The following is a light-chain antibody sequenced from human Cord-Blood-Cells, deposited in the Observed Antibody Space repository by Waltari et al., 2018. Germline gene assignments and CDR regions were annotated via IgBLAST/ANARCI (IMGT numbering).Light chain of an antibody. CDR3: QQYNSYSPGYT. CDR1: QSIRSW. J-gene: IGKJ2*01. V-gene: IGKV1-5*01. Sequence: DIQMTQSPSTLSASVGERVTITCRASQSIRSWLAWYQQKPGKAPNLLIYDASSLESGVPSRFSGSGSGTEFTLTISSLQPDDFATYYCQQYNSYSPGYTFGQGTKLEIK. CDR2: DAS.